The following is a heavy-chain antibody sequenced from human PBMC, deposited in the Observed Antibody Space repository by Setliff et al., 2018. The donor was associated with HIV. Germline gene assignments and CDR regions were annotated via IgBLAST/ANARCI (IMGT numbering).Heavy chain of an antibody. CDR1: GGSFSNYY. CDR3: ASRYDFWSGYEARNWFDP. J-gene: IGHJ5*02. V-gene: IGHV4-34*01. D-gene: IGHD3-3*01. CDR2: INHSGST. Sequence: ETLSLTCAVYGGSFSNYYWSWIRQPPVKGLEWIGEINHSGSTNYNPSLKSRVTISVDTSKKQFSLRLSSVTAADTAVYFCASRYDFWSGYEARNWFDPWGQGTLVTVPQ.